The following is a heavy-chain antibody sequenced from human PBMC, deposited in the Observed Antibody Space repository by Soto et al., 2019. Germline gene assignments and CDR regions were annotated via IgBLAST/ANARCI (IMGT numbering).Heavy chain of an antibody. V-gene: IGHV1-46*01. CDR2: INPRGGST. CDR1: GYTFTSYY. CDR3: ARDYDDPLSDSLGYSYDYVLDF. D-gene: IGHD5-18*01. Sequence: QVQLVQSGAEVKKPGASVKVSCKASGYTFTSYYMHWVRQAPGQGLEWMGIINPRGGSTSYAQKFHSRVTMTRDTSTNTVYMELSSLSTTETAVYYCARDYDDPLSDSLGYSYDYVLDFWGKGTLVTVS. J-gene: IGHJ4*02.